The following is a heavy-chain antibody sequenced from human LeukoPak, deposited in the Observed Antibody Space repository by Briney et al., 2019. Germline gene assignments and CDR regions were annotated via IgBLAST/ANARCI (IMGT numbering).Heavy chain of an antibody. Sequence: GGSLRLSCAASGFTFSSYAMSWVRQAPGKGLEWVSAISGSGGSTYYADSVKGRFTISRDNSKNTLYLQMNSLRAEDTAVYYCARALAWGGSSYSYYYMDVWDKGTTVTVSS. CDR1: GFTFSSYA. CDR3: ARALAWGGSSYSYYYMDV. J-gene: IGHJ6*03. V-gene: IGHV3-23*01. CDR2: ISGSGGST. D-gene: IGHD1-26*01.